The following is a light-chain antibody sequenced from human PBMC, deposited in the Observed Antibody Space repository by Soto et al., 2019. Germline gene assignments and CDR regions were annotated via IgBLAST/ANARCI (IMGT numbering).Light chain of an antibody. CDR2: AAS. CDR3: QESHST. Sequence: DAQMTQSPSSLSASVGDSVTITCRASQSIGTYLDWYQHKPGKAPQLLIYAASSLQIGVPSRFSGSGTGTDLTLTISSLQPEDFATYDRQESHSTFGQGNKLEIK. CDR1: QSIGTY. J-gene: IGKJ2*01. V-gene: IGKV1-39*01.